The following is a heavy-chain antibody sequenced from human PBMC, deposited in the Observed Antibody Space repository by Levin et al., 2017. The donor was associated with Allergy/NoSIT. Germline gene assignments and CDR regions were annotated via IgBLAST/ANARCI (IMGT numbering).Heavy chain of an antibody. CDR2: ISSSSSYI. CDR1: GFTFSSYS. V-gene: IGHV3-21*01. Sequence: AGGSLRLSCAASGFTFSSYSMNWVRQAPGKGLEWVSSISSSSSYIYYADSVKGRFTISRDNAKNSLYLQMNSLRAEDTAVYYCATDWGYCTGGVCYPSAPRFDYWGQGTLVTVSS. J-gene: IGHJ4*02. CDR3: ATDWGYCTGGVCYPSAPRFDY. D-gene: IGHD2-8*02.